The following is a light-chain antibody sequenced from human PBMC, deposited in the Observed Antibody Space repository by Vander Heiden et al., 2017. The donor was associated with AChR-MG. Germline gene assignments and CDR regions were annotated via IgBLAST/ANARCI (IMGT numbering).Light chain of an antibody. CDR1: QSISSY. V-gene: IGKV1-39*01. Sequence: DIHMTQSPSSLSASVGDRVTITCRASQSISSYLNWYQQKPGKAPKLLIYAASSLQSGVPSRFSGSGSGTDFTLTISSLQPKDFATYYCQQSYSTPRTFGQGTKLEIK. CDR3: QQSYSTPRT. J-gene: IGKJ2*01. CDR2: AAS.